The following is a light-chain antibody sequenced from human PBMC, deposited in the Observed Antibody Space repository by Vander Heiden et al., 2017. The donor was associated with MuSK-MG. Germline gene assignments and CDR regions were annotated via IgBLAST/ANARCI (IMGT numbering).Light chain of an antibody. V-gene: IGLV1-40*01. CDR2: GNN. CDR1: SSNIGAGYD. J-gene: IGLJ1*01. CDR3: QSYDSSLSGYV. Sequence: QSVLTQPPSVPGAPGQRVTISCTWSSSNIGAGYDVHWYQQLPATPPKLLIYGNNNRPSGVPDQFSGSKSGTSASLAITGLQAEDEADYYCQSYDSSLSGYVFGTGTKVTVL.